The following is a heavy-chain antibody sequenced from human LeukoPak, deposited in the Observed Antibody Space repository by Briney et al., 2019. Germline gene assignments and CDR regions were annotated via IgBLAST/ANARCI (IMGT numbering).Heavy chain of an antibody. Sequence: SETLSLTCSVSGGSITSSSYYWAWIRQPPEKGLEWIGSIYYTGGTYYSPSLKSRVTMSVDTSKNQFFLKLSSVTAADTAVYYCARHGGTRVTLIEVYYFDYWGQGTLVTVSS. CDR3: ARHGGTRVTLIEVYYFDY. CDR2: IYYTGGT. D-gene: IGHD4-11*01. CDR1: GGSITSSSYY. V-gene: IGHV4-39*01. J-gene: IGHJ4*02.